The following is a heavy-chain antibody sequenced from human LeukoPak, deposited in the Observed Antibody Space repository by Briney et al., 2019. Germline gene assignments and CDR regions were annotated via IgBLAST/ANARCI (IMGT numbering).Heavy chain of an antibody. CDR1: GFTFSSYA. Sequence: GGSLRLSCAASGFTFSSYAMSWVRQAPGKGLEWVSAISGSGGSTYYADSVKGRFTISRDNSKNTLYLQMNSLRAEDTAVYYCAKDTQYYYDSSGYTVYWGQGTLVTVSS. CDR2: ISGSGGST. CDR3: AKDTQYYYDSSGYTVY. J-gene: IGHJ4*02. D-gene: IGHD3-22*01. V-gene: IGHV3-23*01.